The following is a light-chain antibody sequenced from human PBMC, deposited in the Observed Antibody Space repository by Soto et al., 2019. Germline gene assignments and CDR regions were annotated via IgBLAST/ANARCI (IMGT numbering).Light chain of an antibody. V-gene: IGLV2-8*01. J-gene: IGLJ3*02. Sequence: QSALTQPPSASGSPGQSVTISCTGTSSDVGGYNYVSWYQQHPGKAPKLMIYEVSKRPSGVPDRFSGSKSGNTASLTISGLQAEDEADYYCCSYAGSSNWVFGGGTQLTVL. CDR1: SSDVGGYNY. CDR2: EVS. CDR3: CSYAGSSNWV.